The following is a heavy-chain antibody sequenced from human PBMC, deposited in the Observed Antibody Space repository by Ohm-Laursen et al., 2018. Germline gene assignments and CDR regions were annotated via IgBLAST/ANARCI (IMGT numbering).Heavy chain of an antibody. Sequence: PTQTLTLTGTFSGFSLTTTGVGVGWVRQPPGKALEWLALIYWNDVKRYSPSLKSRLTITKDTSKNQVVLTMTNMDPVDTATYYRAHRGGDYDFFGYWGQGTLVTVSS. CDR3: AHRGGDYDFFGY. CDR2: IYWNDVK. J-gene: IGHJ4*02. V-gene: IGHV2-5*01. CDR1: GFSLTTTGVG. D-gene: IGHD4-17*01.